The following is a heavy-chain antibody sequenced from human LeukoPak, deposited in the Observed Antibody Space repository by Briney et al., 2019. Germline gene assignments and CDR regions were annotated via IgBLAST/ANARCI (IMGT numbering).Heavy chain of an antibody. CDR2: INHSGST. CDR1: GGSFSGYY. CDR3: ARGLRYYGSLRLGGDNWFDP. D-gene: IGHD3-10*01. V-gene: IGHV4-34*01. J-gene: IGHJ5*02. Sequence: SETLSLTCAVYGGSFSGYYWSWIRQPPGKGLEWIGEINHSGSTNYNPSLKSRVTISVDTSKNQFSLKLSSVTAADTAVYNCARGLRYYGSLRLGGDNWFDPWGQGTLVTVSS.